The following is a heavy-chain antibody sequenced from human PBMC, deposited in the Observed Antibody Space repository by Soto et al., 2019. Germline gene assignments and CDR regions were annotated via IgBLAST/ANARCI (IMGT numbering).Heavy chain of an antibody. J-gene: IGHJ4*02. CDR2: IYYSGST. CDR1: GGSISSSSYY. CDR3: ARLYAIGGDYFDY. D-gene: IGHD2-8*01. V-gene: IGHV4-39*01. Sequence: SETLSLTCTVSGGSISSSSYYWVWILQPPGKGLEWIGSIYYSGSTYYNPSLKSRVTISVDTSKNQFSLKLSSVTAADTAVYYCARLYAIGGDYFDYWGQGTLVTVSS.